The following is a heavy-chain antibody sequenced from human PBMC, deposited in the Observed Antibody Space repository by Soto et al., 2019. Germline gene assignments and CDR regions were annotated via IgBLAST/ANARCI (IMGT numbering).Heavy chain of an antibody. CDR1: GFTFNTYW. CDR3: ARYPYDSSGFFDH. Sequence: GGPLRLPIAASGFTFNTYWIHWVRQAPGKGLVWVSRINSDGSGTSYADSVKGRFTIPRANAKNTLYLQMKGLRAEDTAVYYCARYPYDSSGFFDHWGKGALVTVSS. CDR2: INSDGSGT. D-gene: IGHD3-22*01. V-gene: IGHV3-74*01. J-gene: IGHJ4*02.